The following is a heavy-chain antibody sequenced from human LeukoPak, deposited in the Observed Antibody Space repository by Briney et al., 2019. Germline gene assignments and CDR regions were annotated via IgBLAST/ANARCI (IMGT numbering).Heavy chain of an antibody. CDR2: IHYTGTT. J-gene: IGHJ4*02. CDR3: ARDTGRDGGFDY. D-gene: IGHD1-1*01. V-gene: IGHV4-59*01. Sequence: SETLSLTCTVSVDSITRYHWSWIRQPPGKGPEWIGFIHYTGTTNYSPSLRSRVTISVDTSKNQFSLKLSSVTAADTAVYYCARDTGRDGGFDYWGQGTLVTVSS. CDR1: VDSITRYH.